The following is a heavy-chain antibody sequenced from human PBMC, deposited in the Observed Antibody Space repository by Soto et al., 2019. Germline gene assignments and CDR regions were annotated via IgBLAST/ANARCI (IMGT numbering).Heavy chain of an antibody. CDR2: IYYSGST. CDR1: GGSISSGGYY. Sequence: GGSISSGGYYWSWIRQHPGKGLEWIGYIYYSGSTYYNPSLKSRVTISVDTSKNQFSLKLSSVTAADTAVYYCARTPYDSSGYYLIRDAFDIWGQGTMVTVSS. D-gene: IGHD3-22*01. V-gene: IGHV4-31*02. J-gene: IGHJ3*02. CDR3: ARTPYDSSGYYLIRDAFDI.